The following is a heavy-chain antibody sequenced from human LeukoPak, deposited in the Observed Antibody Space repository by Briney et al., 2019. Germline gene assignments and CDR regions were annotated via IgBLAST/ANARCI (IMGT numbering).Heavy chain of an antibody. CDR1: GDFHTLYN. CDR2: IHTSGST. Sequence: SETLSHTCTVSGDFHTLYNWTWIRQPPGKGLEWIGNIHTSGSTDYNPSLKRRVTISIDTSKKLFSLRLISVSAADAAVYYCARQGQYSWWIYFNFWSQGTLVTVSS. CDR3: ARQGQYSWWIYFNF. J-gene: IGHJ4*02. D-gene: IGHD1-26*01. V-gene: IGHV4-4*09.